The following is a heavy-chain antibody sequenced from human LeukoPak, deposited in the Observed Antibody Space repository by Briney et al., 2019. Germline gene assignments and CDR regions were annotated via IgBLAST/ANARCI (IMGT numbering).Heavy chain of an antibody. J-gene: IGHJ4*02. Sequence: SETLSLTCTVSGGSISSYYWSWIRQPPGKGLEWIGYIYYSGSTNYNPSLKSRLTISVDASKNQFSPKLSSVTATDTAVYYCASLTMVTQGYFDSWGQGTLVTVSS. CDR1: GGSISSYY. CDR2: IYYSGST. CDR3: ASLTMVTQGYFDS. V-gene: IGHV4-59*08. D-gene: IGHD4/OR15-4a*01.